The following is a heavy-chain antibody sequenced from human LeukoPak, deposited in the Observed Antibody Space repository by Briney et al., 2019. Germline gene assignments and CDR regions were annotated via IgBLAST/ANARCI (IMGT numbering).Heavy chain of an antibody. CDR1: GVSIGSGGYS. V-gene: IGHV4-30-2*01. Sequence: SETLSLTCAVSGVSIGSGGYSWSWIRQPPGKGLEWIGYIYHSGSTYYNPSLKSRVTISVDRSKNQFSLKLSSVTAADTAVYYCARERVSSTWGGYFDYWGQGTLVTVSS. D-gene: IGHD3-16*01. CDR3: ARERVSSTWGGYFDY. CDR2: IYHSGST. J-gene: IGHJ4*02.